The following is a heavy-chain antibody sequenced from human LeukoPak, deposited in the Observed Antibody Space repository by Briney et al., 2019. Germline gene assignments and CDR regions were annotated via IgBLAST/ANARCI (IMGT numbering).Heavy chain of an antibody. V-gene: IGHV4-34*01. D-gene: IGHD6-6*01. CDR3: ARGPGIAARPVVFYYYYYMDV. Sequence: PGGSLRLSCAASGFTFSSYAMSWIRQPPGKGLEWIGEINHSGSTNYNPSLKSRVTISVDTSKNQFSLKLSSVTAADTAVYYCARGPGIAARPVVFYYYYYMDVWGKGTTVTVSS. J-gene: IGHJ6*03. CDR2: INHSGST. CDR1: GFTFSSYA.